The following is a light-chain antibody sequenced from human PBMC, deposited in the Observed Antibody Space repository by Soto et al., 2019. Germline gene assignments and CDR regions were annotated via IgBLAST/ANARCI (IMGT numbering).Light chain of an antibody. J-gene: IGKJ4*01. V-gene: IGKV3-15*01. CDR1: QSVNSN. Sequence: EIVMTQSPVTLSVSPGDRATLSCRASQSVNSNLAWYQQKPGQTPKLLIYVASTRATGIPARCSGSGSGTEFTLTISSLQSEDFAVYYWQQYNVWPLAFGGGPKVEFK. CDR2: VAS. CDR3: QQYNVWPLA.